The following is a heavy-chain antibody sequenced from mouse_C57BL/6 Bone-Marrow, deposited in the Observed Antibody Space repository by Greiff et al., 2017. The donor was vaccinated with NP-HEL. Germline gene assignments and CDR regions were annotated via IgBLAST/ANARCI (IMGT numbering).Heavy chain of an antibody. Sequence: VQLQQSGPVLVKPGASVKMSCKASGYTFTDYYMNWVKQSHGKSLEWIGVINPYNGGTSYNQKFKGKATLTVDKSSSTAYMELNSLTSEDSAVYYCARWLLLYWYFYVWGTGTTVTVSS. V-gene: IGHV1-19*01. CDR2: INPYNGGT. CDR3: ARWLLLYWYFYV. J-gene: IGHJ1*03. CDR1: GYTFTDYY. D-gene: IGHD2-3*01.